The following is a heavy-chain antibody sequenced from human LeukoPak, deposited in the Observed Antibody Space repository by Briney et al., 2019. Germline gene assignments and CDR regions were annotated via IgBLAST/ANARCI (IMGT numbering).Heavy chain of an antibody. J-gene: IGHJ4*02. CDR3: AKSPGVPATATYVDY. CDR1: GFTFSSYA. Sequence: PGGSLRLSCAASGFTFSSYAMSWVRQAPGKGLEWVSAISGSGGSTYYADSVKGRFTISRDNSKDTLYLQMNSLRAEDTAVYYCAKSPGVPATATYVDYWGQGTLVTVSS. CDR2: ISGSGGST. D-gene: IGHD2-15*01. V-gene: IGHV3-23*01.